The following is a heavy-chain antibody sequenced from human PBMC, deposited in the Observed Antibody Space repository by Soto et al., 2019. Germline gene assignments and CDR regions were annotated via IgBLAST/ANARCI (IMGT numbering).Heavy chain of an antibody. J-gene: IGHJ6*02. CDR2: ISGSGGST. CDR1: GFSFSNYA. V-gene: IGHV3-23*01. D-gene: IGHD1-26*01. CDR3: AKLTLGATTLTDFYYYGMDV. Sequence: PVGSLRLSCAASGFSFSNYAITWVRQAPGKGLEWVSGISGSGGSTFYADSVRGRFTVSRDNSKDTLYLDMKSLRVEDTAIYYCAKLTLGATTLTDFYYYGMDVWGQGTTVSVSS.